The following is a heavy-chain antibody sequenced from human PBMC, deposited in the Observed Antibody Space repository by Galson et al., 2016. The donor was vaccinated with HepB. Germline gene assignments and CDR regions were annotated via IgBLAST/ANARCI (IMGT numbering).Heavy chain of an antibody. V-gene: IGHV4-39*01. D-gene: IGHD4-17*01. Sequence: SETLSLTCTVSGGSTSGRSYYWGWIRQPPGKGLEWIGSIYYSGSTYYNPSLKSRVTISVDTSKNQFSLKLSSMTAADTAVYYCARPTVSPNDYYYDYWGKGTLVTVSS. J-gene: IGHJ4*02. CDR3: ARPTVSPNDYYYDY. CDR2: IYYSGST. CDR1: GGSTSGRSYY.